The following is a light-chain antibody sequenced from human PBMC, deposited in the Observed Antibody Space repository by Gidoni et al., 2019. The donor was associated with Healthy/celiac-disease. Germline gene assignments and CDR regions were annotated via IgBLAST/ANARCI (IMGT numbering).Light chain of an antibody. CDR2: DAS. Sequence: AIQLTQPPSSLSASVGDRVTITCRASQGISSALAWYQQKPGKAPKLLIYDASSLESGVPSRFSGSGSGTDFTLTISSLQPEDFATYYCQQFNSYLFTFXPXTKVXIK. V-gene: IGKV1-13*02. CDR3: QQFNSYLFT. CDR1: QGISSA. J-gene: IGKJ3*01.